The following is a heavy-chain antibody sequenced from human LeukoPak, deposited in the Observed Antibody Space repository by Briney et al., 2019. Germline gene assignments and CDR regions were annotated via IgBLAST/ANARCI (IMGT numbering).Heavy chain of an antibody. Sequence: PGGSLRLSCAASGFTFSSYAMSWVRQAPGKGLEWVSAISGSGGNTFYADSVKGRFTITRDNSQSTLYLKMNSPRAEETAVYYCSKGEGISSGGYVDTFDIWGQGTMVTVSS. CDR3: SKGEGISSGGYVDTFDI. CDR1: GFTFSSYA. D-gene: IGHD2-2*01. V-gene: IGHV3-23*01. J-gene: IGHJ3*02. CDR2: ISGSGGNT.